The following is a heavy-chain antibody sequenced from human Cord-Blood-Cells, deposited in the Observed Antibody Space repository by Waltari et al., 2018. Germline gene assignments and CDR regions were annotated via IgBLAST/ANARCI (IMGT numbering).Heavy chain of an antibody. V-gene: IGHV1-69*01. J-gene: IGHJ3*02. Sequence: QVQLVQSGAEVKKPGSSVKVSCKASGGTFSSYAISWVRQAPGQGLEWMGGFIPIFVTANYAQKFQGRVMITADESTSTAYMELSSLRSEDTAVYYCARDVVVVAATLAFDIWGQGTMVTVSS. CDR3: ARDVVVVAATLAFDI. CDR2: FIPIFVTA. CDR1: GGTFSSYA. D-gene: IGHD2-15*01.